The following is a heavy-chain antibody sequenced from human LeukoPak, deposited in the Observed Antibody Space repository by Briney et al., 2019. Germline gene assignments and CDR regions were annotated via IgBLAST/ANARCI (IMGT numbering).Heavy chain of an antibody. CDR3: ATNQYYYDSSGYPFDY. Sequence: ASVKVSCKASGGTFSSYAISWVRQAPGQGLEWMGGIIPIFGTANYAQKFQGRVTITTDESTSTAYMGLSSLRSEDTAVYYCATNQYYYDSSGYPFDYWGQGTLVTVSS. J-gene: IGHJ4*02. V-gene: IGHV1-69*05. CDR2: IIPIFGTA. CDR1: GGTFSSYA. D-gene: IGHD3-22*01.